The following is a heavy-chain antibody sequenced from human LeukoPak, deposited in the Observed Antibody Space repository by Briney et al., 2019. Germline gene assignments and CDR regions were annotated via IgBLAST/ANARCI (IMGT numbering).Heavy chain of an antibody. CDR2: INPSGGST. D-gene: IGHD5-12*01. CDR1: GYTFTSYH. CDR3: ARDEYNGAGKLDY. Sequence: ASVKVSCKASGYTFTSYHMHWVRQAPGQGLERMGIINPSGGSTSYAQKFQGRVTMTRDTSTSTVYMELSSLRSEDTAVYYCARDEYNGAGKLDYWGQGTLVTVSS. V-gene: IGHV1-46*01. J-gene: IGHJ4*02.